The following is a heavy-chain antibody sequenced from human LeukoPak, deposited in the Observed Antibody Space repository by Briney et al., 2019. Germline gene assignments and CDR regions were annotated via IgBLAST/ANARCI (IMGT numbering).Heavy chain of an antibody. D-gene: IGHD3-10*01. CDR2: VSGSCGST. CDR1: GFTFSSYA. J-gene: IGHJ4*02. Sequence: GGSLRLSCAASGFTFSSYAMSWGRQAPGKGLGLVSAVSGSCGSTYYADSVKGRFTISRDNSKNTLYLQMNSLRAEDTAVYYCAKGAMVRGVIRYYFDYWGQGTLVTVSS. CDR3: AKGAMVRGVIRYYFDY. V-gene: IGHV3-23*01.